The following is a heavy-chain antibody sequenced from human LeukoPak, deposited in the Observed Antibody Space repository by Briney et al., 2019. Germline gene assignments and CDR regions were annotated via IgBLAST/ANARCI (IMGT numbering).Heavy chain of an antibody. CDR2: IYYSGST. J-gene: IGHJ4*02. CDR3: ARLSRGVDPDY. CDR1: GGSISSYY. V-gene: IGHV4-59*08. Sequence: SETLSLTCTVSGGSISSYYWSWLRQPPGKGLEWIGYIYYSGSTNYNPSLESRVTISVDKFQNQFSLELSSVTAADPVVNYCARLSRGVDPDYWGQGTLVTVSS. D-gene: IGHD5-12*01.